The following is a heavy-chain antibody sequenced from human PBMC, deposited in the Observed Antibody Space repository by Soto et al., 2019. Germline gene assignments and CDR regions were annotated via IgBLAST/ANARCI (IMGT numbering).Heavy chain of an antibody. J-gene: IGHJ4*02. CDR1: GFTVSTKY. D-gene: IGHD2-21*01. Sequence: GGSLRLSCAASGFTVSTKYMSWVRQAPGKGLEWVSVIYSGGSTFYADSVRGRFTISRDNSKNTVNLQMNSLRAEDTAVYYCARDPCAEYYWGQGTLVTVSA. V-gene: IGHV3-66*01. CDR2: IYSGGST. CDR3: ARDPCAEYY.